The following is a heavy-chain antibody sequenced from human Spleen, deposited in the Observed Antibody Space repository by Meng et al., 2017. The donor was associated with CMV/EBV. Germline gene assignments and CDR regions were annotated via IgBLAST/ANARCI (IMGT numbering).Heavy chain of an antibody. Sequence: GGSLRLSCAAFGFTVSSTYMTWVRQAPGKGLEWVANIKQDGSETYYVDSVKGRFTIYRDNTKNSLYLQMNSLSAEDTAVYYCARESSTFSWSEYLQHWGQGTLVTVSS. J-gene: IGHJ1*01. D-gene: IGHD2-2*01. CDR1: GFTVSSTY. CDR3: ARESSTFSWSEYLQH. CDR2: IKQDGSET. V-gene: IGHV3-7*01.